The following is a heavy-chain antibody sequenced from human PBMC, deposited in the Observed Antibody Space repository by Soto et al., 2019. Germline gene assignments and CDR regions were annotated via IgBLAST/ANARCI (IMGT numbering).Heavy chain of an antibody. V-gene: IGHV3-23*01. J-gene: IGHJ4*02. CDR3: AKDRRYSSSKTFDY. CDR2: ISGSGGST. D-gene: IGHD6-13*01. Sequence: PGGSLRLSCAVSGFTFSSYGMTWVRQAPGKGLEWVSAISGSGGSTYYADSVKGRFTISRDNSKNTLYLQMNSLRAEDTAVYYCAKDRRYSSSKTFDYWGQGTLVTVSS. CDR1: GFTFSSYG.